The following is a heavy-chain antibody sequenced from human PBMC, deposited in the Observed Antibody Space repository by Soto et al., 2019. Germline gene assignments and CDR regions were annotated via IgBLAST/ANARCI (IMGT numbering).Heavy chain of an antibody. CDR2: IYYSGST. V-gene: IGHV4-39*01. CDR1: GGSISSSSYY. D-gene: IGHD3-3*01. Sequence: SETLSLTCTVSGGSISSSSYYWGWICQPSGKGLEWIGSIYYSGSTYYNPSLKSRVTISVDTSKNQFSLKLSSVTAADTAVYYCARRSITIFGVVTFDYWGQGTLVTVSS. J-gene: IGHJ4*02. CDR3: ARRSITIFGVVTFDY.